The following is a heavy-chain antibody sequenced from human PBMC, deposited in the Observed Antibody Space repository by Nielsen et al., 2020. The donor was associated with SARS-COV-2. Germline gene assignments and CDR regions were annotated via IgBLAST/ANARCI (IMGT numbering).Heavy chain of an antibody. D-gene: IGHD3-22*01. Sequence: SETLSLTCAVYGGSFSGYYWSWIRQPPGKGLEWIGEINHSGSTNYNPSLKSRVTISVDTSKNQFSLKLSSVTAADTAVYYCARGPYMSSGYYYRKYNWFDPWCQGTLVTVSS. CDR3: ARGPYMSSGYYYRKYNWFDP. CDR2: INHSGST. CDR1: GGSFSGYY. V-gene: IGHV4-34*01. J-gene: IGHJ5*02.